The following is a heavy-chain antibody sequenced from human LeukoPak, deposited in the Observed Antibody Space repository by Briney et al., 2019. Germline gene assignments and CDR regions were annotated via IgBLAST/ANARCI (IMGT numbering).Heavy chain of an antibody. J-gene: IGHJ4*02. CDR1: GGSFSGYY. CDR2: INHSGST. D-gene: IGHD3-10*01. V-gene: IGHV4-34*01. CDR3: ARVFGYDYYGSGSYYPRDYFDY. Sequence: SETLSLTCAVYGGSFSGYYWSWIRQPPGKGLEWIGEINHSGSTNYNPSLKSRVTISVDTSKNQFSLKLSSVTPADTAVYYCARVFGYDYYGSGSYYPRDYFDYWGQGTLVTVSS.